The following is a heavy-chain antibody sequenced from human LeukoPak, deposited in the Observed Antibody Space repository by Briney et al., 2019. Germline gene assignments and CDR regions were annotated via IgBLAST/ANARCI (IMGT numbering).Heavy chain of an antibody. CDR3: ARGDYGSGSFGY. CDR1: GGSLSNYY. J-gene: IGHJ4*02. Sequence: SETLSLTCAAFGGSLSNYYWNWIRQPPGKGLEWIGEINHSGSTNYNPSLKSRVTISVDTSKNQFSLKLSSVTAADTAVYYCARGDYGSGSFGYWGQGTLVTVSS. V-gene: IGHV4-34*01. D-gene: IGHD3-10*01. CDR2: INHSGST.